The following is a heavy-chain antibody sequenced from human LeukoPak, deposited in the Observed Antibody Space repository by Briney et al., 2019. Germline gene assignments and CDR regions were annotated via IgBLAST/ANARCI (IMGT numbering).Heavy chain of an antibody. D-gene: IGHD4-17*01. Sequence: GGSLRLSCGASGCTFSSHAMTWVRKPPGKGVAWVAAISISGDTTYYADAVKGRFTISRDNSKNTVYLQMNSLRAEDTAVYYCANEIRPNDYWGQGTLVTVSS. J-gene: IGHJ4*02. CDR1: GCTFSSHA. CDR2: ISISGDTT. CDR3: ANEIRPNDY. V-gene: IGHV3-23*01.